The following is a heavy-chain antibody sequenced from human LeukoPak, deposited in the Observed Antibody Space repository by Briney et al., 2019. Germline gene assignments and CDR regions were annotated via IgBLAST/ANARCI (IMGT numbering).Heavy chain of an antibody. CDR2: ISADNDNT. CDR3: ERYEIMTGYDY. D-gene: IGHD3-9*01. V-gene: IGHV1-3*01. J-gene: IGHJ4*02. Sequence: GSVRVSCTASGYTFTNYAIHWVRQAPGQRLEWVFSISADNDNTKYSKTFQGRVTITRDTAASTAYMELSSLRAEDTAVYYCERYEIMTGYDYWGQGTLVTVSS. CDR1: GYTFTNYA.